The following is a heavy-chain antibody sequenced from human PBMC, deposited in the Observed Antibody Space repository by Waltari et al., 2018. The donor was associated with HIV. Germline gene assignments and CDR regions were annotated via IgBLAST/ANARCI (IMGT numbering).Heavy chain of an antibody. D-gene: IGHD3-3*01. CDR1: GFTVRNNS. V-gene: IGHV3-66*01. CDR2: IYSGGNT. CDR3: AKTKLRHGGGYHGMDV. Sequence: EVQLVESGGGLVQPGGSLRLSCAASGFTVRNNSLNWVRQAPGKGLEWVSIIYSGGNTYFADSVKGRFTISRDNSKNTLYLQMNGLRAEDTAVYYCAKTKLRHGGGYHGMDVWGQGTTVTVSS. J-gene: IGHJ6*02.